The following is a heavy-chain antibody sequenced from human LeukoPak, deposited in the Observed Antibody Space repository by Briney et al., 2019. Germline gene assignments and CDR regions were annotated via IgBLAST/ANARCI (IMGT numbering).Heavy chain of an antibody. CDR3: ARLSGNSHFDY. V-gene: IGHV4-59*01. D-gene: IGHD4-23*01. CDR2: IYYSGNT. Sequence: PSETLSLTCTVSNGSITNYYWNWIRRPPGKGLEWLGYIYYSGNTNYNPSLKSRVTISVDTSKNQFSLKLNSVTAADTAVYYCARLSGNSHFDYWGQGTLVTVSS. CDR1: NGSITNYY. J-gene: IGHJ4*02.